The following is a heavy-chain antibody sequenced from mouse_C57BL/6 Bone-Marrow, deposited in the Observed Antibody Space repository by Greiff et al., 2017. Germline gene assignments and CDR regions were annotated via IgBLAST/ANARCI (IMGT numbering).Heavy chain of an antibody. CDR1: GYTFTSYG. J-gene: IGHJ4*01. Sequence: QVQLHQSGAELARPGASVKLSCKASGYTFTSYGISWVKQRTGQGLEWIGEIYPRSGNTYYNEKFKGKATLTADKSSSTAYMELRSLTSEDSAVYFCARWSSYYGKGSYAMDYWGQGTSVTVSS. CDR2: IYPRSGNT. CDR3: ARWSSYYGKGSYAMDY. D-gene: IGHD2-10*01. V-gene: IGHV1-81*01.